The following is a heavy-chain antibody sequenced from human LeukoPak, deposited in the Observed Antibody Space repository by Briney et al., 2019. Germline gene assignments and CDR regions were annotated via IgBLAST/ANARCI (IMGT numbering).Heavy chain of an antibody. V-gene: IGHV4-59*01. J-gene: IGHJ6*02. CDR3: AREDPQTTVPEGLDV. CDR2: VYYTGTT. CDR1: GGSINNYY. D-gene: IGHD4-17*01. Sequence: KSSETLSLTCSVSGGSINNYYGTWIRQAPGKGLEWIGNVYYTGTTNYNPSLKSRVTISVDTSKNQFSLKLTSVTAADTAVYYCAREDPQTTVPEGLDVWGQGTTVTVSS.